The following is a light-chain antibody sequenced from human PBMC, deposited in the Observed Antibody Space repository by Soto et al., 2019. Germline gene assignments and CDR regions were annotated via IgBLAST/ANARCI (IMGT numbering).Light chain of an antibody. CDR2: GAS. J-gene: IGKJ1*01. V-gene: IGKV3-15*01. CDR1: QSVGSN. CDR3: QQYNNWPPDRT. Sequence: EIVMTQSPATLSVSPGERATLSCRASQSVGSNLAWYQQKPGQAPRLLIDGASTRATGIPARLSGSGSGTEFTLTISSLQSEDFAIYFCQQYNNWPPDRTFGQGTKVEIK.